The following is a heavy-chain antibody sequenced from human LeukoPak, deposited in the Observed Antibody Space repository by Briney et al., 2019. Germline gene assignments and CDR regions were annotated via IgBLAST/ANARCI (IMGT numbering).Heavy chain of an antibody. CDR3: ATAPQYYYGSGSSHY. CDR2: ITASGTTT. V-gene: IGHV3-23*01. J-gene: IGHJ4*02. D-gene: IGHD3-10*01. CDR1: GFTFSTYA. Sequence: GGSLRLSCAASGFTFSTYAMTWVRQVPGKGLEWVSSITASGTTTYFADSVKGRFSLSRDNSKNTLYLQMNSLRAEDTAVYYCATAPQYYYGSGSSHYWAQGTLVTVSS.